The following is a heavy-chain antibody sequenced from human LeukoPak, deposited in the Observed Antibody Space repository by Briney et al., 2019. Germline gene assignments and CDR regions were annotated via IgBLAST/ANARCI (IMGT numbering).Heavy chain of an antibody. V-gene: IGHV3-30*04. D-gene: IGHD6-19*01. Sequence: GGSLRLSCAASGITFSSYAMHWVRQAPGKGLEWVAVISYDGSNKYYADSVKGRFTISRDNSKNTLYLQMNSLRPEGTAVYYCARDGAVAGADAIDIWGQGAVVTVSS. J-gene: IGHJ3*02. CDR2: ISYDGSNK. CDR1: GITFSSYA. CDR3: ARDGAVAGADAIDI.